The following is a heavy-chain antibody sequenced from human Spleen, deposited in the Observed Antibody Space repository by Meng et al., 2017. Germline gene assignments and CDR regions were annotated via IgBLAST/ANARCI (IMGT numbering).Heavy chain of an antibody. V-gene: IGHV3-9*01. CDR1: GFTVSHHY. CDR2: ISWNGGSM. D-gene: IGHD1-26*01. CDR3: VTTRFIVGDPGVAFDI. Sequence: SLKISCAASGFTVSHHYMSWVRQVPGKGLEWVSGISWNGGSMCYADSVKGRFTISRDNAKNSLYLQMNSLRVGDTALYCCVTTRFIVGDPGVAFDIWGRGTMVTVSS. J-gene: IGHJ3*02.